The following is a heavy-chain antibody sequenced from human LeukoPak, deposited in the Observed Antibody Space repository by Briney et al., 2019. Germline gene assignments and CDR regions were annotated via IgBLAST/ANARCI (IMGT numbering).Heavy chain of an antibody. CDR2: INHSGST. D-gene: IGHD3-22*01. J-gene: IGHJ6*02. Sequence: SETLSLTCAVYGGSLSGHYWNWIRQPPGKGLEWIGEINHSGSTNYNPSLKSRVTISVDTSKNQFSLRLSSVTAADTAVYYCAREYYYDSNGYYYRYYYYDMDVWGQGTTVTVSS. CDR1: GGSLSGHY. CDR3: AREYYYDSNGYYYRYYYYDMDV. V-gene: IGHV4-34*01.